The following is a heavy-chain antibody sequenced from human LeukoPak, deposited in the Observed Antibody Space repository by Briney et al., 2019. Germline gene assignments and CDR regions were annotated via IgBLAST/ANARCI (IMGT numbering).Heavy chain of an antibody. J-gene: IGHJ2*01. V-gene: IGHV1-69*06. D-gene: IGHD6-19*01. CDR1: GGTFSSYA. CDR2: IIPIFGTA. CDR3: ATISRVAVAGTDWYFDL. Sequence: SVKVSCKASGGTFSSYAVSWVRQAPGQGLEWMGGIIPIFGTANYAQKFQGRVTITADKSTSTAYMELSSLRSEDTAVYYCATISRVAVAGTDWYFDLWGRGTLVTVSS.